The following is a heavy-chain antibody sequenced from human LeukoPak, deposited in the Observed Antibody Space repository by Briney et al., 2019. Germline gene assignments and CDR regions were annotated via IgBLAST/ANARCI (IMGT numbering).Heavy chain of an antibody. CDR3: ARERDLGGSYTLYYFDY. CDR1: GFTFSSYW. J-gene: IGHJ4*02. V-gene: IGHV3-74*01. Sequence: GGSLRLSCAASGFTFSSYWMHWVRQTPGKGLVCVSRITSDGSSTSYADSVRGRFTISRDNAKNTVYLQMNSLRAEDTAVYYCARERDLGGSYTLYYFDYWGQGTLVTVSS. CDR2: ITSDGSST. D-gene: IGHD3-16*01.